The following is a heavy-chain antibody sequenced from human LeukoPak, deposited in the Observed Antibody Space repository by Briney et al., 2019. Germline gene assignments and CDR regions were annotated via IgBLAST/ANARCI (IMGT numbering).Heavy chain of an antibody. CDR3: AKKDTAMVGGYYFDY. V-gene: IGHV3-23*01. D-gene: IGHD5-18*01. Sequence: GGSLRLSCAASGFTFSSYAMSWVRQAPGKGLEWVSAISGSGGSTYYTDSVKGRFTISRDNSKNTLYLQMNSLRAEDTAVYYCAKKDTAMVGGYYFDYWGQGTLVTVSS. CDR2: ISGSGGST. J-gene: IGHJ4*02. CDR1: GFTFSSYA.